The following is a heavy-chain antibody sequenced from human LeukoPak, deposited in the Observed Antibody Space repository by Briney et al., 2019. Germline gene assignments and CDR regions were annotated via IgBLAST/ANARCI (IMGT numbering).Heavy chain of an antibody. V-gene: IGHV1-69*13. D-gene: IGHD4-17*01. Sequence: GASVKVSCKASGGTFSSYAISWVRQPHGQGLEWMGGIIPIFGTANYAQPFQGRVAITADESTSTAYMELSSLRSEDTAVYYCARARGRYGDYGFRHAFDIWGQGTMGTVSS. CDR3: ARARGRYGDYGFRHAFDI. CDR2: IIPIFGTA. CDR1: GGTFSSYA. J-gene: IGHJ3*02.